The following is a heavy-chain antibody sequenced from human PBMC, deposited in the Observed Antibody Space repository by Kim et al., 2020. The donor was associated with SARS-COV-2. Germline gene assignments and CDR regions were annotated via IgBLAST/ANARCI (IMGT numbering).Heavy chain of an antibody. CDR3: ARDGYYAGGMDV. CDR1: GFTFSSYE. D-gene: IGHD3-10*01. J-gene: IGHJ6*02. V-gene: IGHV3-48*03. CDR2: ISSSGSTI. Sequence: GGSLRLSCAASGFTFSSYEMNWVRQAPGKGLEWVSYISSSGSTIYYADSVKGRFTISRDNAKNSLYLQMNSLRAEDTAVYYCARDGYYAGGMDVWGQGTTVTVSS.